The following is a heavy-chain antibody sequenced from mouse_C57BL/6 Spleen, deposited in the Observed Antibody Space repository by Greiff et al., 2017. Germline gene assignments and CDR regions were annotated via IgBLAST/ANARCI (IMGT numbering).Heavy chain of an antibody. CDR3: APYYDYDGGFAY. CDR2: IYPGDGDT. CDR1: GYAFSSYW. V-gene: IGHV1-80*01. J-gene: IGHJ3*01. Sequence: VKLQESGAELVKPGASVKISCNASGYAFSSYWMNWVKQRPGKSLEWIGQIYPGDGDTNYNGKFKGKATLTADKSSSTAYMQLSSLTSEDSAVYFCAPYYDYDGGFAYWGQGTLVTVSA. D-gene: IGHD2-4*01.